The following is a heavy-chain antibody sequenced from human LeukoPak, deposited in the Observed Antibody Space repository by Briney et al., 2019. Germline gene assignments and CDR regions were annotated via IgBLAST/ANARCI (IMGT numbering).Heavy chain of an antibody. V-gene: IGHV1-69*05. J-gene: IGHJ6*03. CDR3: ARDQRIRFGELLSYYMDV. CDR1: GYTFTSYG. CDR2: IIPIFGTA. D-gene: IGHD3-10*01. Sequence: GASVKVSCKASGYTFTSYGISWVRQAPGQGLEWMGGIIPIFGTANYAQKFQGRVTITTDESTSTAYMELSSLRSEDTAVYYCARDQRIRFGELLSYYMDVWGKGTTVTVSS.